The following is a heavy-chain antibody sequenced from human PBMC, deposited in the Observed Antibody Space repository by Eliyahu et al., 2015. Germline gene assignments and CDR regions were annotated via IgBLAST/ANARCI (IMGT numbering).Heavy chain of an antibody. Sequence: QLQLQESGPGLVKPSETLSLTCTXSGGSISSSXYYWGWIRQPPGKGLEWIGSIYYSGSTYYNPSLKSRVTISVDTSKNQFSLKLSSVTAADTAAYYCARRDPTTTVTNSDIWGQGTMVTVSS. CDR3: ARRDPTTTVTNSDI. CDR2: IYYSGST. V-gene: IGHV4-39*01. D-gene: IGHD4-17*01. CDR1: GGSISSSXYY. J-gene: IGHJ3*02.